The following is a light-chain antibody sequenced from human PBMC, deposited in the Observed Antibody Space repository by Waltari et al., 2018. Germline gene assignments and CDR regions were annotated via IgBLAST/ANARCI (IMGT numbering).Light chain of an antibody. Sequence: EIQITKSTSSLTAYVGDRFTITSRTSQGINRYSNWYQQKPGKAPKILIYYGNRLESAVPSRFSVIGSATEFTLTISSLQPDDFGTYHCQKYNSLPTFGQGPKVEI. CDR1: QGINRY. J-gene: IGKJ1*01. CDR3: QKYNSLPT. V-gene: IGKV1-39*01. CDR2: YGN.